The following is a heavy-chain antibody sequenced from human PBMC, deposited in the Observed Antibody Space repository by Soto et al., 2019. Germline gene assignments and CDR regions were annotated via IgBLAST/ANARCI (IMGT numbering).Heavy chain of an antibody. CDR1: GFTFSSYA. Sequence: GGSLRLSCAASGFTFSSYAMHWVRQAPGKGLEWVAVISYDGSNKYYADSVKGRFTISRDNSKNTLYLQMNSLRAEDTAVYYCARAYYYDSSGYYTPLDYWGQGTLVTVPQ. V-gene: IGHV3-30-3*01. CDR3: ARAYYYDSSGYYTPLDY. D-gene: IGHD3-22*01. J-gene: IGHJ4*02. CDR2: ISYDGSNK.